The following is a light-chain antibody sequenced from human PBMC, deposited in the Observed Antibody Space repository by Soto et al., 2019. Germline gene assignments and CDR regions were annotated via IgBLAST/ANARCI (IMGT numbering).Light chain of an antibody. V-gene: IGKV1-5*03. CDR1: QSISSW. J-gene: IGKJ1*01. Sequence: DIQMTQSPSSLSASVGDRVTITCGASQSISSWLAWYQQKPGKAPNLLIHKASHLESGVPSRFSGTESATEFTLTISSLRPDDFATYYCQQYNDYSAWTFGHGTKVDIK. CDR2: KAS. CDR3: QQYNDYSAWT.